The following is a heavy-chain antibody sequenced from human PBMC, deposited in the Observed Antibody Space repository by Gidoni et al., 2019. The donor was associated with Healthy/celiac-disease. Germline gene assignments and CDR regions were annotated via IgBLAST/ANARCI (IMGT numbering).Heavy chain of an antibody. CDR3: TREGGEQWLSYYFDY. V-gene: IGHV3-49*03. Sequence: EVQLVESGGGLVQPGRSLRLSCTASGFTFGDYAMSWFRQAPGKGLEWVGFIRSKAYGGTTEYAASVKGRFTISRDDSKSIAYLQMNSLKTEDTAVYYCTREGGEQWLSYYFDYWGQGTLVTVSS. CDR1: GFTFGDYA. CDR2: IRSKAYGGTT. D-gene: IGHD6-19*01. J-gene: IGHJ4*02.